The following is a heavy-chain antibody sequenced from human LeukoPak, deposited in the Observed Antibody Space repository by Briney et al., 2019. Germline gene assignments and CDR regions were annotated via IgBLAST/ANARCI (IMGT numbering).Heavy chain of an antibody. CDR1: GASTSHFY. Sequence: SETLSLTCSVSGASTSHFYWNWIRQPPGKGLEWIGYMHNSGSSKHSPSPKSRVTISIDTSKNQFSLQLTSATAADTAIYYCARSAEWLRNAFDIWGQGTMVSVSS. J-gene: IGHJ3*02. V-gene: IGHV4-59*01. CDR3: ARSAEWLRNAFDI. D-gene: IGHD5-12*01. CDR2: MHNSGSS.